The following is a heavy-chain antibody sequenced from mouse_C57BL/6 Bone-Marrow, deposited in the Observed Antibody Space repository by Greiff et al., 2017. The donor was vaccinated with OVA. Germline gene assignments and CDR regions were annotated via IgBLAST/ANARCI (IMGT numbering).Heavy chain of an antibody. CDR1: GYTFTNYY. CDR3: GSWDFAY. J-gene: IGHJ3*01. V-gene: IGHV1-50*01. Sequence: QVQLQQPGAEFVKPGASVKLSCKASGYTFTNYYIQWIKQRPGQGLEWIGEIDPSDSYTNYNQKFKGKATLTVDTSSSTAYMQLISLKSEDSAVYYCGSWDFAYWGQGTLVTVSA. CDR2: IDPSDSYT. D-gene: IGHD1-1*01.